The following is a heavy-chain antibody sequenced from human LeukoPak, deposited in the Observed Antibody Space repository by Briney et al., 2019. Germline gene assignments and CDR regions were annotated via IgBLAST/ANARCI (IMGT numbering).Heavy chain of an antibody. D-gene: IGHD1-26*01. CDR3: ARVKSGSISDS. J-gene: IGHJ4*02. V-gene: IGHV4-59*01. CDR2: IYYTGST. Sequence: SETLSLTCTISGGSISSYYWSWIRQPPGKGLEWIGYIYYTGSTNHNPSLKSRVTISVDTSKNQFSLKLSSVTAADTAVYYCARVKSGSISDSWGQGTLVTVSS. CDR1: GGSISSYY.